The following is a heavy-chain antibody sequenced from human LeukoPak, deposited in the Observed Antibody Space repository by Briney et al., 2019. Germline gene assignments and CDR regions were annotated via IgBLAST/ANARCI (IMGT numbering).Heavy chain of an antibody. V-gene: IGHV3-30-3*01. Sequence: GRSLRLSCAASGFTFSSYAMHWVRQAPGKGLEWVAVISYDGSNKYYADSVKGRFTISRDNSKNTLYLQMNSLRAEDTAVYYCARGGGYSDYWGQXTLVTVSS. J-gene: IGHJ4*02. CDR2: ISYDGSNK. CDR1: GFTFSSYA. D-gene: IGHD2-15*01. CDR3: ARGGGYSDY.